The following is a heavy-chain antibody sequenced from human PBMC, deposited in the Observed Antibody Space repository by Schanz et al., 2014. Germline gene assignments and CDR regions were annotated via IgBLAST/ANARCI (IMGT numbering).Heavy chain of an antibody. Sequence: EVQLVQSGGGLVQPGGSLRLSCAASGLIFSNYVMSWVRQAPGKGLEWVSFIYIGGNTYYADSAKGRFTISRDNSKSTLYVEMNSLRVEDTAVYYCAKTLFPGGTQTFGNWGRGTLVTVSS. D-gene: IGHD2-8*02. CDR1: GLIFSNYV. CDR2: FIYIGGNT. V-gene: IGHV3-23*04. J-gene: IGHJ4*02. CDR3: AKTLFPGGTQTFGN.